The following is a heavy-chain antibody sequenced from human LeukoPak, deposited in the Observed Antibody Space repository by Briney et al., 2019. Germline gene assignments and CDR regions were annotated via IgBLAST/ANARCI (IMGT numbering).Heavy chain of an antibody. CDR1: GFTFTSYY. J-gene: IGHJ6*03. Sequence: PGGSLSLSCQASGFTFTSYYMSWVGRAPGRGLAGVSVIFSVGSTHYAHSVKGRFTISRDNSKNTLYLQMNSLRAEDTAVYYCARDPREGFHIRFLEWSSPYYYYMDVWGKGTTVTVSS. CDR2: IFSVGST. CDR3: ARDPREGFHIRFLEWSSPYYYYMDV. D-gene: IGHD3-3*01. V-gene: IGHV3-53*01.